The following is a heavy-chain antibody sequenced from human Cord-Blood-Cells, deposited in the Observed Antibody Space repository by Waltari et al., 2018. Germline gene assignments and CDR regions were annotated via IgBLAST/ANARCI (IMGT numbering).Heavy chain of an antibody. V-gene: IGHV3-53*01. CDR3: ARGKRPNAFDI. CDR2: IYSGGST. D-gene: IGHD1-1*01. J-gene: IGHJ3*02. CDR1: GFTVSSNY. Sequence: EVQLVESGGGLIQPGGPLRLSCAASGFTVSSNYMRGVRQAPGKGLEWVSVIYSGGSTYYADSVKGRFTISRDNSKNTLYLQMNSLRAEDTAVYYCARGKRPNAFDIWGQGTMVTVSS.